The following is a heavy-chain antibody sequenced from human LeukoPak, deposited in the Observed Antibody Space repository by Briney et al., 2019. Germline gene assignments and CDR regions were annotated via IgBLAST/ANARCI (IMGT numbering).Heavy chain of an antibody. Sequence: GGSLRLSCAASGFSLSAYWMTWVRQAPGKGLEWVANINRDGSQKNHVDSVKGRFTISRDNAKNSLYLQMNSLRAEDTAVYYCARDLGSGWPYNWFDPWGQGTLVTVSS. CDR1: GFSLSAYW. CDR2: INRDGSQK. CDR3: ARDLGSGWPYNWFDP. D-gene: IGHD6-19*01. J-gene: IGHJ5*02. V-gene: IGHV3-7*01.